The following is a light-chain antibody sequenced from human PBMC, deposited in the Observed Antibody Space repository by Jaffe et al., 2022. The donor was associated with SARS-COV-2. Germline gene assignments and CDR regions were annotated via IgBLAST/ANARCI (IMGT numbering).Light chain of an antibody. V-gene: IGLV1-44*01. Sequence: QSVLTQPPSASGTPGQRVTISCSGSSSNIGSNNVNWFQHLPGTAPKLLIYRSNQRPSGVPDRFSGSKSGTSASLAISGLQSEDEADYYCEAWDDSLNGNVFGTGTKVTVL. J-gene: IGLJ1*01. CDR1: SSNIGSNN. CDR2: RSN. CDR3: EAWDDSLNGNV.